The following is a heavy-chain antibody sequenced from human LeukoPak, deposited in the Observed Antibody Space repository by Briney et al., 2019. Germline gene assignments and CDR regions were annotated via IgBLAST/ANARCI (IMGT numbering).Heavy chain of an antibody. V-gene: IGHV1-69*04. J-gene: IGHJ6*02. CDR2: IIPIFGIA. CDR3: ARDVYCSGGSRVYYYYGMDV. CDR1: GGTFSSYA. Sequence: ASVKVSCKASGGTFSSYAISWVRQAPGQGLEWMGRIIPIFGIANYAQKFQGRVTITADKSTSTAYMELSSLRSEDTAVYYCARDVYCSGGSRVYYYYGMDVWGQGTTVTVSS. D-gene: IGHD2-15*01.